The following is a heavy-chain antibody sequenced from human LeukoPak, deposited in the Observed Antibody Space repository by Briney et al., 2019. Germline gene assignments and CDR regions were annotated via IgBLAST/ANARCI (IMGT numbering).Heavy chain of an antibody. V-gene: IGHV4-34*01. CDR3: ARGRQDVTMIVVVMTAVSYYLDV. CDR2: MNPSGST. Sequence: SETLSLTCAVYDGSFSGYYWTWIRQTPGKGLEWIGEMNPSGSTNYNPSLKSRVTISVDTSKNQFSLKLSSVTAADTAVYYCARGRQDVTMIVVVMTAVSYYLDVWGKGTTVTVS. D-gene: IGHD3-22*01. CDR1: DGSFSGYY. J-gene: IGHJ6*03.